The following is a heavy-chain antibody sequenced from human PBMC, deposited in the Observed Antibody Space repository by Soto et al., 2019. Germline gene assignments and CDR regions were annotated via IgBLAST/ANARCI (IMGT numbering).Heavy chain of an antibody. CDR1: GGSFSGYY. J-gene: IGHJ6*02. V-gene: IGHV4-34*01. D-gene: IGHD6-6*01. CDR2: INHSGST. Sequence: NPSETLSLTCAVYGGSFSGYYWSWIRQPPGKGLEWIGEINHSGSTNYNPSLKSRVTISVDTSKNQFSLKLSSVTAADTAVYYCARGRTSFIAARLYYYYGMDVWGQGTTVTVSS. CDR3: ARGRTSFIAARLYYYYGMDV.